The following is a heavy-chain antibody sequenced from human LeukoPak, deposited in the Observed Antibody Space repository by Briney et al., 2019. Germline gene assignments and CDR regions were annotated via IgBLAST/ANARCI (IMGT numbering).Heavy chain of an antibody. CDR1: GGSISSGGYY. Sequence: PSETLSLTCTVSGGSISSGGYYWSWVRQHPGKGLEWIGYIYYSGNTYYNPSLKSLVTISVDTSKNQFSLKLSSVTAADTAVYYCARTYGPGLSAFDIWGQGTMVTVSS. CDR2: IYYSGNT. J-gene: IGHJ3*02. CDR3: ARTYGPGLSAFDI. D-gene: IGHD3-10*01. V-gene: IGHV4-31*01.